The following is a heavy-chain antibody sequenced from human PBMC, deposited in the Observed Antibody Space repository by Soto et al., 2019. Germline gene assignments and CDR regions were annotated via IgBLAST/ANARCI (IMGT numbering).Heavy chain of an antibody. J-gene: IGHJ4*02. CDR3: ARERYGSGNRNYFDY. V-gene: IGHV3-66*01. CDR2: IYSGGTT. D-gene: IGHD3-10*01. Sequence: EVQLVESGGGLVQPGGSLRLSCAASGFTVSSNHMNWVRQAPGKGLEWVSVIYSGGTTNYADSVKVRFTVSRDNSKNTLYLQMNSLRDEDTAVYYCARERYGSGNRNYFDYWGPGTLVTVSS. CDR1: GFTVSSNH.